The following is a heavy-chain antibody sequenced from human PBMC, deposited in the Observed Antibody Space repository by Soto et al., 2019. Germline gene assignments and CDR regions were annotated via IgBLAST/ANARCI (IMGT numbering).Heavy chain of an antibody. Sequence: EVQLVESGGGLVQPGGSLRLSCAASGFTFSNYWMNWVRQAPGKGLVWVSRINSDGSTTGYADSVKGRFTVSRDNATNTLYLQMNSLRDEDTAVYYCARRHQTYYSYGMDVWGQGTTVTVSS. CDR3: ARRHQTYYSYGMDV. V-gene: IGHV3-74*01. J-gene: IGHJ6*02. CDR2: INSDGSTT. CDR1: GFTFSNYW.